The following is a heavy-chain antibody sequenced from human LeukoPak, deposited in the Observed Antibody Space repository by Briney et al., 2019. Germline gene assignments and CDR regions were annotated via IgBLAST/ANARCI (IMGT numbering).Heavy chain of an antibody. CDR1: GFSFSGYV. CDR2: ICRSGDYT. V-gene: IGHV3-23*01. J-gene: IGHJ4*02. Sequence: GGSVRLSCAASGFSFSGYVRSWVRQAPGKGLEWVSLICRSGDYTHYADSVKGRCTTSRDNYKKTLSLQMSSLRAEDTAIYYCAKDRDDSGDYAFDYWGQGVLVTVSS. D-gene: IGHD4-17*01. CDR3: AKDRDDSGDYAFDY.